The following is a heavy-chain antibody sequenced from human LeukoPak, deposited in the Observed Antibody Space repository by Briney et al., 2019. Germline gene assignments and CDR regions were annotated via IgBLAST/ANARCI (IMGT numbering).Heavy chain of an antibody. Sequence: SETLSLTCTVSGGSISSYYWSWIRQPPGKGLEWIGYVYYSGSTNYNPSLKSRVTISVDTSKNQFSLKLSSVTAADTAVYYCARDFAGIATYYWGQGTLVTVSS. J-gene: IGHJ4*02. CDR1: GGSISSYY. V-gene: IGHV4-59*01. D-gene: IGHD6-13*01. CDR3: ARDFAGIATYY. CDR2: VYYSGST.